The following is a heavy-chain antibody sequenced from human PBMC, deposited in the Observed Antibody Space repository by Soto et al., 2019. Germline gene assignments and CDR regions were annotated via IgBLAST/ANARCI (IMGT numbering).Heavy chain of an antibody. CDR1: GYTFTSYG. D-gene: IGHD6-13*01. CDR2: ISAYNGNT. Sequence: GASVKFSCKASGYTFTSYGISWVRQAPGQGLEWMGWISAYNGNTNIAPKLQGRVTMTTDTSTSTAYMELRSLRSDDTAVYYCARVPRGAWYSQSLYWGQGSLVTVSS. CDR3: ARVPRGAWYSQSLY. J-gene: IGHJ4*02. V-gene: IGHV1-18*04.